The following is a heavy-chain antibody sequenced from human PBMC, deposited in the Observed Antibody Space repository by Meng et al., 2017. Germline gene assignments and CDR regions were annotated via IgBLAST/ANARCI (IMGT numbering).Heavy chain of an antibody. V-gene: IGHV3-33*01. D-gene: IGHD6-19*01. Sequence: GESLKISCAASGFTFSSYGMHWVRQAPGKGLEWVAVIWYDGSNKYYADSVKGRFTISRDNSKNTLYLQMNSLRAEDTAVYYCARETSQWLPLDWDQGTLVTVSS. CDR2: IWYDGSNK. CDR3: ARETSQWLPLD. CDR1: GFTFSSYG. J-gene: IGHJ4*02.